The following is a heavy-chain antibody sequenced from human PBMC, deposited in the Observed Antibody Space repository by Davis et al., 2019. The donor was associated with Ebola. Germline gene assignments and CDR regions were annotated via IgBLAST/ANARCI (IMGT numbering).Heavy chain of an antibody. CDR2: ISGDSGKT. CDR3: AKGNIRVPGSAEYFHH. Sequence: PGGSLRLSCAASGFTFDDYAMHWVRQTPGKGLEWVSLISGDSGKTNYVDSVKGRFTISRDTSKNSLYLQMNNLRTEDTALYYCAKGNIRVPGSAEYFHHWGQGTLVSVSS. J-gene: IGHJ1*01. V-gene: IGHV3-43*02. CDR1: GFTFDDYA. D-gene: IGHD1-26*01.